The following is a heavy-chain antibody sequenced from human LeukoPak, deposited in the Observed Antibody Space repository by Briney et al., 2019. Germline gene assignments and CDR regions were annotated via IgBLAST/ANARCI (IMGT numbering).Heavy chain of an antibody. Sequence: QPGGSLRLSCAASGFTFSSYWMHWVRQAPGKGLVWVSRINSDGSSTSYADSVKGRFTISRDNAKNTLYLQMNSLRAEDTAVYYCAKMVGGDYFFEFDPWGQGTLVTVSS. D-gene: IGHD2-21*02. J-gene: IGHJ5*02. V-gene: IGHV3-74*01. CDR2: INSDGSST. CDR1: GFTFSSYW. CDR3: AKMVGGDYFFEFDP.